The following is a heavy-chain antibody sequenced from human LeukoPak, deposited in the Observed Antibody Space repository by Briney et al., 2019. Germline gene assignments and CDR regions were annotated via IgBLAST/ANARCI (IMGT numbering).Heavy chain of an antibody. Sequence: GGSLRLSCAVSGFAFDSEAMSWVRQSPARGLEWVASISPGGGTTYYADSVKGRFTISRDNSNNSLYVQMNSLRAEDTAVYYCAKSRSGSANWALQTFDIWGQATHATFSA. V-gene: IGHV3-23*01. D-gene: IGHD1-1*01. CDR3: AKSRSGSANWALQTFDI. CDR1: GFAFDSEA. CDR2: ISPGGGTT. J-gene: IGHJ5*02.